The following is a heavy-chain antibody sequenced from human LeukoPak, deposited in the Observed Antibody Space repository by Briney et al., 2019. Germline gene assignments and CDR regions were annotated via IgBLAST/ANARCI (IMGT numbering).Heavy chain of an antibody. J-gene: IGHJ6*02. V-gene: IGHV1-69*04. Sequence: GASVKVSCKASGGTFSSYAISWVRQAPGQGLEWMGRIIPILGIANYAQKLQGRVTITADKSTSTAYMELSSLRSEDTAVYYCARGNTMVRRYGMDVWGQGTTVTVSS. D-gene: IGHD3-10*01. CDR3: ARGNTMVRRYGMDV. CDR2: IIPILGIA. CDR1: GGTFSSYA.